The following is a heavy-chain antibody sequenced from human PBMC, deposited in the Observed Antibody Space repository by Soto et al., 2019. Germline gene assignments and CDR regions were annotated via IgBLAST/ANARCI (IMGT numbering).Heavy chain of an antibody. D-gene: IGHD2-21*02. J-gene: IGHJ6*02. Sequence: SETLSLTCTVSGGSISGDYWSWIRQPPGKGMEWIGYMYNTGSTVYNPSFKSRVTISVDTSKNQFSLKLNSVTAADTAVYYCARDLWGYCGTDCYPLDVWGQGTTVTVSS. CDR2: MYNTGST. V-gene: IGHV4-59*01. CDR1: GGSISGDY. CDR3: ARDLWGYCGTDCYPLDV.